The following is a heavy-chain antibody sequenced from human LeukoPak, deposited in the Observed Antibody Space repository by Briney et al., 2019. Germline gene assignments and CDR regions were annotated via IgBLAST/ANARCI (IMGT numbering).Heavy chain of an antibody. D-gene: IGHD2-2*01. Sequence: GGSLRLSCAASGFTFSRYWMSWVRQAPGKGLEWVASINQDESAKFYVDSVKGRFTISRDNAKNSLYLQMNSLRAEDTAVYYCARDMVDVVVPAAIVDVWGKGTTVTISS. CDR1: GFTFSRYW. CDR2: INQDESAK. J-gene: IGHJ6*04. V-gene: IGHV3-7*01. CDR3: ARDMVDVVVPAAIVDV.